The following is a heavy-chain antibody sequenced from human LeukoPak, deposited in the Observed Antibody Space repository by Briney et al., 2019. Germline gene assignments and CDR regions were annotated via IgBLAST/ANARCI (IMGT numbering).Heavy chain of an antibody. CDR1: GYTFTGYG. J-gene: IGHJ4*02. D-gene: IGHD3-10*01. CDR2: ISPYNGNT. CDR3: ATESFGPRAFDY. Sequence: ASVKVSCRASGYTFTGYGISWVRQAPGQGLEWVGWISPYNGNTDYAQKLQGRVTLTTDTSTSTAYMELRSLRSDDTAVYYCATESFGPRAFDYWGQGTLVTVSS. V-gene: IGHV1-18*01.